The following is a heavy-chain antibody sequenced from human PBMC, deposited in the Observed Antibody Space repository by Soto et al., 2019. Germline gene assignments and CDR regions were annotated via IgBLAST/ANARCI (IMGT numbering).Heavy chain of an antibody. CDR3: ARDSSSSGYYYYYGMDV. D-gene: IGHD6-6*01. Sequence: ESGGGLVKPGGSLRLSCAASGFTFSSYSMNWVRQAPGKGLEWVSSISSSSSYIYYADSVKGRFTISRDNAKNSLYLQMNSLRAEDTAVYYCARDSSSSGYYYYYGMDVWGQGTTVTVSS. CDR2: ISSSSSYI. CDR1: GFTFSSYS. J-gene: IGHJ6*02. V-gene: IGHV3-21*01.